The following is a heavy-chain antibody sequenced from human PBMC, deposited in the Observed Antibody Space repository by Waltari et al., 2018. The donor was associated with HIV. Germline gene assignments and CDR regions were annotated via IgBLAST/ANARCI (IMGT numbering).Heavy chain of an antibody. CDR1: GYTFTSYG. D-gene: IGHD2-15*01. V-gene: IGHV1-18*01. CDR3: ARDMRGYCSGGSCDFWY. Sequence: QVQLVQSGAEVKKPGASVKVSCKASGYTFTSYGISWVRQAPGQGLEWMGWISAYNGNTNYAQKLQGRVTMTTDTSTSTAYMELRSLRSDDTAVYYCARDMRGYCSGGSCDFWYWGQGTLVTVSS. J-gene: IGHJ4*02. CDR2: ISAYNGNT.